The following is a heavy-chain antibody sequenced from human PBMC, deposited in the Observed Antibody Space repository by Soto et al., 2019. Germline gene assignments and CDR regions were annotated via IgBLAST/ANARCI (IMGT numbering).Heavy chain of an antibody. D-gene: IGHD5-12*01. J-gene: IGHJ4*02. V-gene: IGHV3-30*18. CDR1: GFSFSTYC. CDR3: AKGEGGYDEYSFGY. Sequence: GGSLTLSCAASGFSFSTYCIHCVRQAPGKGVEWVAVISYDGTNNADADSVKARITNARDNAKNTLYLEMNSLKPNDTTVYYCAKGEGGYDEYSFGYWGQGTLVTVSS. CDR2: ISYDGTNN.